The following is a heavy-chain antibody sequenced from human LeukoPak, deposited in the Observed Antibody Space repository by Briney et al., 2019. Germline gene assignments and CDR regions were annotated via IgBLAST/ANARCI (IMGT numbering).Heavy chain of an antibody. J-gene: IGHJ4*02. CDR3: AKDRNGDFAYYFDF. V-gene: IGHV3-53*01. CDR2: IYSGGST. Sequence: HPGGSLRLSCAASGFTVSSNYMSWVRQAPGKGLEWVSVIYSGGSTYYADSVKGRFTISRDNSKNTLYLQMSSLRAEDTAVYYCAKDRNGDFAYYFDFWGQGTLVTVSS. D-gene: IGHD4-17*01. CDR1: GFTVSSNY.